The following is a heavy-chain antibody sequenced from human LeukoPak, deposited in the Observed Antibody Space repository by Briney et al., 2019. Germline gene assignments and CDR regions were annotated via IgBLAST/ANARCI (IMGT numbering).Heavy chain of an antibody. Sequence: SETLSLTCAVYGGSFRGYYWSWIRQPPGKGLEWIGEINHSGSTNYNPSLKSRVTISVDTSKNQFSLKLSSVTAADTAVYYCARGVAVAGRVLWFDPWGQGTLVTVSS. J-gene: IGHJ5*02. V-gene: IGHV4-34*01. CDR2: INHSGST. D-gene: IGHD6-19*01. CDR1: GGSFRGYY. CDR3: ARGVAVAGRVLWFDP.